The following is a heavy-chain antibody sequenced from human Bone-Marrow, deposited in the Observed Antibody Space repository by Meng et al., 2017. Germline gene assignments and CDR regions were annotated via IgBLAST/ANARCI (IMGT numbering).Heavy chain of an antibody. V-gene: IGHV3-7*01. CDR1: GFTFSSYW. Sequence: GGSLRLSCAASGFTFSSYWMSWVRQAPGKGLEWVANIKQDGSEKYYVDSVKGRFTISRDNAKNSLYLKMNSLRAEDTAVYYCASFPGQIRAIRKWLLLVWGQGTLVTVSS. J-gene: IGHJ4*02. CDR2: IKQDGSEK. CDR3: ASFPGQIRAIRKWLLLV. D-gene: IGHD3-22*01.